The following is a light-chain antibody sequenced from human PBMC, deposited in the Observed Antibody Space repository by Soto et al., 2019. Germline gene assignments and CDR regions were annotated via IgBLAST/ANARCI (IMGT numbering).Light chain of an antibody. CDR1: QSVSSSY. Sequence: VGLTKSPGTVSLSPGERATLSCRASQSVSSSYLAWYQQKPGQAPRLLIYGASSRATGIPDRFSGSGSGTDFTLTISRLEPEDFAVYYCQQYGSSPWTFGQGTKVDIK. CDR3: QQYGSSPWT. J-gene: IGKJ1*01. V-gene: IGKV3-20*01. CDR2: GAS.